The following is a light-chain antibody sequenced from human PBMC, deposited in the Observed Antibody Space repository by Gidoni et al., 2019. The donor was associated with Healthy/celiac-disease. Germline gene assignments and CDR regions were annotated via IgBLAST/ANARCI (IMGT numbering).Light chain of an antibody. CDR2: AES. CDR3: QQSYSTLWP. Sequence: DIQMTQSPSSLSASVGDRVTITCGASQSLSSYLNWYQQKPGKAPKLLIYAESSLQSGVPSRFSGSGSVTDFTLTIRSLQPEDFATYYCQQSYSTLWPFGQGTKVEIK. V-gene: IGKV1-39*01. CDR1: QSLSSY. J-gene: IGKJ1*01.